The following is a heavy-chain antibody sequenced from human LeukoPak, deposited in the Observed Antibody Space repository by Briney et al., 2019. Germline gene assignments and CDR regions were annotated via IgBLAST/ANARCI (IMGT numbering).Heavy chain of an antibody. Sequence: ASVKVSCKASGYTFTSYGIGWVRQAPGQGLEWMGWIGAYNGNTNYAQKLQGRVTMTTDTSTSTAYMELRSLRSDDTAVYYCARGPYCGGDCYIFDYWGQGTLVTVSS. CDR3: ARGPYCGGDCYIFDY. CDR1: GYTFTSYG. V-gene: IGHV1-18*01. CDR2: IGAYNGNT. D-gene: IGHD2-21*02. J-gene: IGHJ4*02.